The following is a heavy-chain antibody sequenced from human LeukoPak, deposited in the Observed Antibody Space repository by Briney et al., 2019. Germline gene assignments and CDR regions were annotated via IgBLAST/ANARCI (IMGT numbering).Heavy chain of an antibody. CDR1: GGSISSGSYY. D-gene: IGHD5-24*01. CDR2: IYTSGST. CDR3: AREVWDGYNPDPYFYSSYMDV. J-gene: IGHJ6*03. V-gene: IGHV4-61*02. Sequence: SQTLSLTCTVSGGSISSGSYYWSWIRQPAGKGLEWIGRIYTSGSTNYNPSLKSRVTISVDTSKNQFSLKLSSVTAADTAVYYCAREVWDGYNPDPYFYSSYMDVWGKGTTVTISS.